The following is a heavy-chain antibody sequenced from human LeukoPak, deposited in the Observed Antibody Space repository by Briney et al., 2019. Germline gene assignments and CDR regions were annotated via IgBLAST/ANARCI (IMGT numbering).Heavy chain of an antibody. V-gene: IGHV1-2*06. CDR2: INPNSGGT. D-gene: IGHD2-15*01. CDR3: ARDLGSGYCSGGSCYSSYYYYGMDV. Sequence: VASVKVSCKASGYTFTGYYMHWVRQAPRQGLEWMERINPNSGGTNYAQKFQGRVTMTRDTSISTAYMELSRLRSDDTAVYYCARDLGSGYCSGGSCYSSYYYYGMDVWGQGTTVTVSS. J-gene: IGHJ6*02. CDR1: GYTFTGYY.